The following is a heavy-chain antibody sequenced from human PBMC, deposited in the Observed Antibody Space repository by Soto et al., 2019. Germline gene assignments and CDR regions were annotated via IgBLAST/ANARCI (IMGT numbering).Heavy chain of an antibody. D-gene: IGHD2-2*01. CDR3: SHRSRTSGVFDY. CDR2: IYWDGDE. V-gene: IGHV2-5*02. J-gene: IGHJ4*02. CDR1: GFSLSTSGVG. Sequence: QITLKESGPTLVKPTQTLTLTCTFSGFSLSTSGVGVGWIRQPPGKALEWLALIYWDGDERYSPSLRSRLTIPKDTSKSQVVLTMTNMDPVDTATYYGSHRSRTSGVFDYWGQGTLVTVSS.